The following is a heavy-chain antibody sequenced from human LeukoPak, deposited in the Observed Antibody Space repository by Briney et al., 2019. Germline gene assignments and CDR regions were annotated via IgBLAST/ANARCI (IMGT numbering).Heavy chain of an antibody. J-gene: IGHJ3*02. CDR2: IYYSGST. D-gene: IGHD1-26*01. V-gene: IGHV4-59*01. Sequence: NPSETLSLTCTVSGGSISSYYWSWIRQPLGKGLVWIGYIYYSGSTNYNPSLESRVTISVDTSKNQFSLKLSSVTAADTAVYYCAREAPVGATDAFDIWGQGTMVTVSS. CDR1: GGSISSYY. CDR3: AREAPVGATDAFDI.